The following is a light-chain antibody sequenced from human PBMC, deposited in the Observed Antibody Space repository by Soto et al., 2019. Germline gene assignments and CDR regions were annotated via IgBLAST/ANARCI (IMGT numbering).Light chain of an antibody. CDR1: SNDIGAYKY. Sequence: QSALTQPASVSGSPGQSITISCTGSSNDIGAYKYVSWYHQYPGKAPKLIIFEVSNRPSGVSNLFSGSKSGNTASLTIAGLQAEDEADYHCSSYTTGSTLYVFGCGTKLTVL. CDR2: EVS. J-gene: IGLJ1*01. CDR3: SSYTTGSTLYV. V-gene: IGLV2-14*01.